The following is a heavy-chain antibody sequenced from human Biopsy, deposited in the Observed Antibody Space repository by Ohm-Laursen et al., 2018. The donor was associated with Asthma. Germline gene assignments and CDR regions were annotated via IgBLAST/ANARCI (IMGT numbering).Heavy chain of an antibody. J-gene: IGHJ4*02. CDR3: AKDRVAGRSYYFDY. D-gene: IGHD6-13*01. CDR1: GFNFHNYG. CDR2: ILFDGRKI. Sequence: SLRLSCAATGFNFHNYGMNWVRRAPGRGLEWVAQILFDGRKINYPDSVKGRFTISRDNSKNMVYLQMNSLRPEDTAVYYCAKDRVAGRSYYFDYWGQGSLVSVSS. V-gene: IGHV3-30*18.